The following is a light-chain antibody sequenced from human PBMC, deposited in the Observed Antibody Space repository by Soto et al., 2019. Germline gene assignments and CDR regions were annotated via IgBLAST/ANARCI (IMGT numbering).Light chain of an antibody. V-gene: IGKV1-33*01. Sequence: DIQMTQSPSSLSASVGDRVTITCQASQDITNDLNWYQQKPGKAPKVLIYEASNLETGVPSRFSGSGSGTDFTFTISSLQPEDIATYFCQQYDNVPLIFGGGTKVEIK. J-gene: IGKJ4*01. CDR3: QQYDNVPLI. CDR1: QDITND. CDR2: EAS.